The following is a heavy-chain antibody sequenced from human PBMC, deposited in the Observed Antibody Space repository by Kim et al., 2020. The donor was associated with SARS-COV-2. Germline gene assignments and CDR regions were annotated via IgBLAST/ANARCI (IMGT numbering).Heavy chain of an antibody. Sequence: GGSLRLSCAASGFTFSSYWMHWVRQAPGKGLVWVSRINSDGSSTSYADSVKGRFTISRDNAKNTLYLQMNSLRAEDTAVYYCARVGCSGGSCYTYYYYYGMDVWGQGTTVTVSS. CDR1: GFTFSSYW. CDR3: ARVGCSGGSCYTYYYYYGMDV. D-gene: IGHD2-15*01. J-gene: IGHJ6*02. CDR2: INSDGSST. V-gene: IGHV3-74*01.